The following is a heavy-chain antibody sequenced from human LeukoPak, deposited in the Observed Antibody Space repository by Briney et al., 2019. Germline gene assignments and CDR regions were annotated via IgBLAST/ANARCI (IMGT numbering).Heavy chain of an antibody. Sequence: GGSLRLSCAASGFTFSSYGMHWVRQAPGKGLEWVSAISGSGGSTYYADSVKGRFTISRDNSKNTLYLQMNSLRAEDTAVYYCAKVDYGGNYDDYWGQGTLVTVSS. CDR3: AKVDYGGNYDDY. CDR2: ISGSGGST. J-gene: IGHJ4*02. D-gene: IGHD4-23*01. V-gene: IGHV3-23*01. CDR1: GFTFSSYG.